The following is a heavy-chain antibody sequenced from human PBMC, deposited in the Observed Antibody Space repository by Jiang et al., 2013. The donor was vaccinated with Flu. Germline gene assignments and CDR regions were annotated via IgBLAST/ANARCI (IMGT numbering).Heavy chain of an antibody. D-gene: IGHD1-14*01. CDR2: ISGSGATT. CDR3: ARGPGSPYYYYYYMDV. J-gene: IGHJ6*03. Sequence: GFTFSDSAVSWVRQAPEKGLEWVSTISGSGATTYYADSVKGRFTISRDNAKNSLYLQMNSLRAEDTAVYYCARGPGSPYYYYYYMDVWGKGTTVTVSS. CDR1: GFTFSDSA. V-gene: IGHV3-23*01.